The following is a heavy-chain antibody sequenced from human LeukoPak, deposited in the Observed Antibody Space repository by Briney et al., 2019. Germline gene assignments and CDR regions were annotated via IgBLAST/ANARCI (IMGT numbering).Heavy chain of an antibody. D-gene: IGHD1-26*01. CDR3: AKDSLVGATYSNYFDY. CDR1: GFTFSSYG. V-gene: IGHV3-33*06. Sequence: AGGSLRLSCAASGFTFSSYGMHWVRQAPGKGLEWVAVIWYDGSNKYYADSVKGRFTISRDNSKNTLYLQMNSLRAEDTAVYYCAKDSLVGATYSNYFDYWCQGTLVTVSS. CDR2: IWYDGSNK. J-gene: IGHJ4*02.